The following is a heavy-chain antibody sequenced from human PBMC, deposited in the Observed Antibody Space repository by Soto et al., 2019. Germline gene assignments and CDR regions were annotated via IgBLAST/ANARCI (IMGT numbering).Heavy chain of an antibody. V-gene: IGHV3-30-3*01. Sequence: QLQLVESGGGVVQPGRSLRLSCAASGFTFSSYAMHWVRQAPGKGLDWVAVISYDGSNKYYADSVKGRFTIFRDNSKNTLYLQMNSLRAEDTAVYYCARAYEGDYFDYWGQGTLVTVSS. J-gene: IGHJ4*02. CDR1: GFTFSSYA. D-gene: IGHD3-16*01. CDR2: ISYDGSNK. CDR3: ARAYEGDYFDY.